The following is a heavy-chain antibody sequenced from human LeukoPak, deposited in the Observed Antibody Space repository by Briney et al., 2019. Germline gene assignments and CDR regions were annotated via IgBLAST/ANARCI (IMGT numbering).Heavy chain of an antibody. D-gene: IGHD6-13*01. CDR3: AREISSWYRTEGRFDP. Sequence: GGSLRLSCAASGFTFSNYWMSWVRQAPGKGLKWVANIKQDGSEKYYVASLKGRFTISRDNAKNSLYLQMNSLRAEDTAGYYCAREISSWYRTEGRFDPWGEGTLVTVSS. CDR2: IKQDGSEK. CDR1: GFTFSNYW. V-gene: IGHV3-7*01. J-gene: IGHJ5*02.